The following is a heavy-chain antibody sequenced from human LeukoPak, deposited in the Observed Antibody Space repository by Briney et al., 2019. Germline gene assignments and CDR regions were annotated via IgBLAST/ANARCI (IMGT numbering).Heavy chain of an antibody. J-gene: IGHJ5*02. Sequence: GGSLRLSCAASGFTFSDYYMNWIRQAPGKGLEWVSYISGSDSTIKYADSVKGRFTISRDNAKNSLYLQMSSLRAEDTAVYYCATFTGSGSYFSWGQGTLVTVSS. CDR1: GFTFSDYY. CDR3: ATFTGSGSYFS. D-gene: IGHD3-10*01. V-gene: IGHV3-11*01. CDR2: ISGSDSTI.